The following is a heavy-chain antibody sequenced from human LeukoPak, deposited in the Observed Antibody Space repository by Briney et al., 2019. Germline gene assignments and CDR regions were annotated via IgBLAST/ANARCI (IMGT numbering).Heavy chain of an antibody. D-gene: IGHD3-3*01. CDR1: GFTFSSFS. V-gene: IGHV3-21*01. CDR2: ITSSGFI. J-gene: IGHJ5*02. CDR3: ARGSLTITMFGVDFIRNFDR. Sequence: GGSLRLSCAASGFTFSSFSMNWVRQAPGKGLEWVSSITSSGFIYYADSLKGRFTISRDSAENSLYLQMNSLTAEDTAVYYCARGSLTITMFGVDFIRNFDRWGQGTLVTVSS.